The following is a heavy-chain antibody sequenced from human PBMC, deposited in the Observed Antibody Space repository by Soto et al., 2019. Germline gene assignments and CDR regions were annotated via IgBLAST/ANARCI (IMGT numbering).Heavy chain of an antibody. V-gene: IGHV1-2*04. Sequence: ASVKVSCKASGYTFTGYYMHWVRQAPGQGLEWMGWINPNSGGTNYAQKFQGWVTMTRDTSTSTAYMELSRLRSDDTAVYYCARDHLKLRFLEWLAPAASYYYGMDVWGQGTTVTVSS. J-gene: IGHJ6*02. CDR2: INPNSGGT. D-gene: IGHD3-3*01. CDR3: ARDHLKLRFLEWLAPAASYYYGMDV. CDR1: GYTFTGYY.